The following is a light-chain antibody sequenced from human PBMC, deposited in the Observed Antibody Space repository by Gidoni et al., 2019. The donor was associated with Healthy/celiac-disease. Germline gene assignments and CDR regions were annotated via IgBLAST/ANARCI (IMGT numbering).Light chain of an antibody. J-gene: IGKJ1*01. CDR3: QQSYSTSWT. Sequence: DIPMTQSPSSLSASVGDRVTIPCRASQSISSYLNWYQQKPGKAPKLLTYAASSVQSGVPSRCSGSGAGTDFTLTISRLQPEDFATYYCQQSYSTSWTFGQGTKVEIK. CDR2: AAS. V-gene: IGKV1-39*01. CDR1: QSISSY.